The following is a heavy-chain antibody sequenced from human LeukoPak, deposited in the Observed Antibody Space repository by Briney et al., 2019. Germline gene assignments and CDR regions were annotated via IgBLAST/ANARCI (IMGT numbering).Heavy chain of an antibody. V-gene: IGHV3-30*04. CDR2: IVYDGGDK. CDR3: AERDAAGLDY. J-gene: IGHJ4*02. Sequence: PGKSLRLSCAASGFTFISYAMHWVRQAPGKGMEWVALIVYDGGDKYYADSVRGRFTISRDNSKNTLYLQMNSLKPEDTAVYYCAERDAAGLDYWGQGTLVTVSS. D-gene: IGHD6-13*01. CDR1: GFTFISYA.